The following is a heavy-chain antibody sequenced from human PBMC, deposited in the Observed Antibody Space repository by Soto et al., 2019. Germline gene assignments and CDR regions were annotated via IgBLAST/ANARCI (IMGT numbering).Heavy chain of an antibody. CDR2: IYYSGST. D-gene: IGHD3-10*01. V-gene: IGHV4-39*01. Sequence: QLQLQESGPGLVKPSETLSLTCTVSGGSISSSSYYWGWIRQPPGKGLEWIGSIYYSGSTYYNPSLKSRVTISVDTSKNQFSLKLSSVTAADTAVYYCARLGDYGSGSSRADWGQGTLVTVSS. CDR1: GGSISSSSYY. J-gene: IGHJ4*02. CDR3: ARLGDYGSGSSRAD.